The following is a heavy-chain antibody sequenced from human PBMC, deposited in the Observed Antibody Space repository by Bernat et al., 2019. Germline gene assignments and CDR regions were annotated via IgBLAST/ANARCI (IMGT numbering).Heavy chain of an antibody. CDR1: GYSFTSYW. CDR2: IDPSDSYT. CDR3: ASDDYYGSGSYYHAFDI. Sequence: EVQLAQSGAEVKKPGESLRISCKGSGYSFTSYWISWVRQMPGKGLEWMGRIDPSDSYTNYSPSFQDHVTISADKSISTAYLQWSSLKASDTAMYYCASDDYYGSGSYYHAFDIWGQGTMVTVSS. V-gene: IGHV5-10-1*03. J-gene: IGHJ3*02. D-gene: IGHD3-10*01.